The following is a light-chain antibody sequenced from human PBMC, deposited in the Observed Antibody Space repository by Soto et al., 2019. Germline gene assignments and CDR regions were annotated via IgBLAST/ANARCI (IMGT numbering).Light chain of an antibody. V-gene: IGLV1-44*01. CDR3: AAWDDSLKGFYV. J-gene: IGLJ1*01. CDR2: SND. Sequence: QSLLTQPPSASGTPGQRVTISCSGSSSNIGSNTVNWYQQLPGTAPKLLIYSNDQRPSGVPDRFSGSKSGTSASLAISGLQSEDEADYYCAAWDDSLKGFYVFGTGTKVTVL. CDR1: SSNIGSNT.